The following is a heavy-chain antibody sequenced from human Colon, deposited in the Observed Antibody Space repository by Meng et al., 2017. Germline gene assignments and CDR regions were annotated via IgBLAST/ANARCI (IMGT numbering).Heavy chain of an antibody. Sequence: ESLMISCAASKFTFSSDNMNWVRQAPGKGLERVASISSSSTYIYYADSVKGRFTISRANAKNSLYLQMDSLRAKDTAVYYCARVELAGTGSRYFQPWGQGTLVTVSS. V-gene: IGHV3-21*06. J-gene: IGHJ1*01. D-gene: IGHD6-19*01. CDR1: KFTFSSDN. CDR3: ARVELAGTGSRYFQP. CDR2: ISSSSTYI.